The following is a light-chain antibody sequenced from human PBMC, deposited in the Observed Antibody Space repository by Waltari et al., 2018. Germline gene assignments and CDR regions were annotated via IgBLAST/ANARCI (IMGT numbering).Light chain of an antibody. V-gene: IGKV3-20*01. Sequence: APPPLQATLVMRCSYLAWDQEKPGPAPRLLIYGASSRAAGIPDRFSGSGSGTDFTLTISRLEPEDFAVYYCQQYHAFGPGTKVDLK. J-gene: IGKJ3*01. CDR2: GAS. CDR1: LVMRCSY. CDR3: QQYHA.